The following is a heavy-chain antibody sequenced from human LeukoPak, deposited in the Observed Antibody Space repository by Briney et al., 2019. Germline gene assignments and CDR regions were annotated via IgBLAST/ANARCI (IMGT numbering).Heavy chain of an antibody. V-gene: IGHV3-7*01. D-gene: IGHD4-11*01. Sequence: GGSLRLSCAASGFTFSSYSMNWVRQAPGKGLEWVANIKQDGSEKDYVDSVKGRFTISRDNAKNSLYLQVNNLRAEDTAVYYCAREFYSNYNYYFDYWGQGTLVTVSS. CDR1: GFTFSSYS. J-gene: IGHJ4*02. CDR3: AREFYSNYNYYFDY. CDR2: IKQDGSEK.